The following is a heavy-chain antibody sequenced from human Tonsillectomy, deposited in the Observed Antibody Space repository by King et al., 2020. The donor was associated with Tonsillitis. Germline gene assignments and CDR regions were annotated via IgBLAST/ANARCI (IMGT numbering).Heavy chain of an antibody. CDR2: INSDGSST. CDR1: GFTFSSYW. D-gene: IGHD5-24*01. V-gene: IGHV3-74*01. Sequence: VQLMESGGGLVQPGGSLRLSCAASGFTFSSYWMHWVRQAPGKGLVCVSRINSDGSSTSYADSVKGRFTISRDNAKNTLYLQMNSLRAEDTAVYYCARGGDGYYYYYDMDVWGQGTTVTVSS. J-gene: IGHJ6*02. CDR3: ARGGDGYYYYYDMDV.